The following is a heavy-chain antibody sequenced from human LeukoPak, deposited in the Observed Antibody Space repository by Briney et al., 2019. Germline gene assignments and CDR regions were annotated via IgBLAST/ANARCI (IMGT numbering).Heavy chain of an antibody. V-gene: IGHV1-69*10. Sequence: SVKVSFKGCLGTFSSYAISWLRQAPGQGLEWVEWIFPILGIANYAQKCQGRVTITADKSTSTAYMELSRLRSEDTAVYYCARVTMVRGYLFDYLGQGTLVTVSS. CDR3: ARVTMVRGYLFDY. D-gene: IGHD3-10*01. J-gene: IGHJ4*02. CDR1: LGTFSSYA. CDR2: IFPILGIA.